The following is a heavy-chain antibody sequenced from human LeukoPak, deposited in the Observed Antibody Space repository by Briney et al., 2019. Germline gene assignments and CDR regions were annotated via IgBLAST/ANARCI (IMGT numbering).Heavy chain of an antibody. CDR3: ARESSGYYPLDY. Sequence: SETLSLTCAVSGDSISSNSWWTWVRQPPGKGLEWIGEIYHSGSTNYNPSLKSRVTMSIDTSKNQFSLKVSSVTAADTAVYYCARESSGYYPLDYWGRGTLVTVSS. CDR1: GDSISSNSW. J-gene: IGHJ4*02. CDR2: IYHSGST. D-gene: IGHD3-22*01. V-gene: IGHV4-4*02.